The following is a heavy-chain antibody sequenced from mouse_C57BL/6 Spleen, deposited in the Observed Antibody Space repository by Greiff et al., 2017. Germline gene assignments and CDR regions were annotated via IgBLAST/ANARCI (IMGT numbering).Heavy chain of an antibody. Sequence: QVQLKESGPGLVQPSQSLSITCTVSGFSLTSYGVHWVRQSPGKGLEWLGVIWSGGSTDYNAAFISRLSISKDNSKSQVFFKMNSLQADDTAIYYCARNSYDGYYRGTRGDYFDYWGQGTTLTVSS. V-gene: IGHV2-2*01. J-gene: IGHJ2*01. D-gene: IGHD2-3*01. CDR1: GFSLTSYG. CDR2: IWSGGST. CDR3: ARNSYDGYYRGTRGDYFDY.